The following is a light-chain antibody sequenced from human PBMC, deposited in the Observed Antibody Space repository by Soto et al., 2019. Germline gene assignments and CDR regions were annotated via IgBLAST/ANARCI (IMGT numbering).Light chain of an antibody. CDR1: GGHSSYA. CDR3: QTWATGIRV. Sequence: VVTQSPSASASLGASVKLTCTLSGGHSSYAIAWHQQQPEKGPRFLMNLNNDGSHTRGDGIPDRFSGSSSGAERYLTISSLQAEDEADYYCQTWATGIRVFGGGTKVTVL. CDR2: LNNDGSH. V-gene: IGLV4-69*01. J-gene: IGLJ3*02.